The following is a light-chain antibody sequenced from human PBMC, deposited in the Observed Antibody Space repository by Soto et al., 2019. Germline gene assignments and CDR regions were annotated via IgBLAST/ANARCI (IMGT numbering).Light chain of an antibody. CDR2: AAS. J-gene: IGKJ1*01. Sequence: DIQMTQSPSSLSASVGDRVTITCRASQSISSYLNWYQQKPGKAPKILIYAASSLQSGVPSRFSGSRSGTDFTLTIRSLQPEDFATYYCQQSYSTPRTFGQGTKVEIK. CDR3: QQSYSTPRT. CDR1: QSISSY. V-gene: IGKV1-39*01.